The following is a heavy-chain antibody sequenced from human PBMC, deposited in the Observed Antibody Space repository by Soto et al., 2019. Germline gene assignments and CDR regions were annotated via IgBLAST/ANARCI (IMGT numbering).Heavy chain of an antibody. Sequence: SETLSLTCTVSGGSISSYYWSWIRQPPGKGLEWIGYIYYSGSTNYNPSLKSRVTISVDTSKNQFSLILTTVTAADTAVYYCARGGAVATTAHFDHWGQGTLVTVSS. CDR3: ARGGAVATTAHFDH. CDR2: IYYSGST. J-gene: IGHJ4*02. V-gene: IGHV4-59*12. D-gene: IGHD5-12*01. CDR1: GGSISSYY.